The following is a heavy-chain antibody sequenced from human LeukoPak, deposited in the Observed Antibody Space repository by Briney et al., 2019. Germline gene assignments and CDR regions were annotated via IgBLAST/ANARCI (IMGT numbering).Heavy chain of an antibody. CDR1: GYTSNDYY. V-gene: IGHV1-2*02. D-gene: IGHD6-19*01. CDR3: ARVQGSGWSYDAFDI. Sequence: ASVKVSCKASGYTSNDYYMHWVRQAPGQGLEWMGWINPNSGGTKFAQKFQGRVTMTRDTSISTAYMELSRLRSDDTAVYYCARVQGSGWSYDAFDIWGQGTMVTVSS. J-gene: IGHJ3*02. CDR2: INPNSGGT.